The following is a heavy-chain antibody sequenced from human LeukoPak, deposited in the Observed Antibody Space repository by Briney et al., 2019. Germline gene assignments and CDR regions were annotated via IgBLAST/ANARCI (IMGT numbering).Heavy chain of an antibody. CDR2: ISGSDGTT. V-gene: IGHV3-23*01. J-gene: IGHJ4*02. Sequence: GGSQRLSRAASGFTFSSYAMSWVRQAPGKGLEWVSSISGSDGTTYYADSVKGRFTISRDNSKNTLYLQMNSLRAEDTAVYYCGRGGKVEQLVLARWGQGSLVTVSS. D-gene: IGHD6-13*01. CDR1: GFTFSSYA. CDR3: GRGGKVEQLVLAR.